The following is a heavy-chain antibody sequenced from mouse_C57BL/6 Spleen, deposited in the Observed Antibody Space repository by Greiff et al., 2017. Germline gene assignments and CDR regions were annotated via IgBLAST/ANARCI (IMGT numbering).Heavy chain of an antibody. CDR2: IDPSDSYT. J-gene: IGHJ2*01. CDR3: ARCGRVAPCFDY. CDR1: GYTFTSYW. V-gene: IGHV1-59*01. Sequence: QVQLQQPGAELVRPGTSVKLSCKASGYTFTSYWMHWVKQRPGQGLEWIGVIDPSDSYTNYNQKLKGKATLTVDTSSSTAYMQLSSLTSEDSAVYYYARCGRVAPCFDYWGQGTTLTVSS. D-gene: IGHD1-1*01.